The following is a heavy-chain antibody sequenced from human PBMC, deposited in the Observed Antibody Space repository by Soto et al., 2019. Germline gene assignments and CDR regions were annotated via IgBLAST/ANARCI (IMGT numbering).Heavy chain of an antibody. J-gene: IGHJ4*02. CDR3: ARDLDGSGSYYTGY. V-gene: IGHV1-18*01. D-gene: IGHD3-10*01. Sequence: QVQLVQSGAEVKKPGASVKVSCKASGYIFITYGISWVRQAPGQGLEWMGRISTYNGNTNYAQNLQCRVTMTADTSTNTAYMELRSLRSDDTAVYYCARDLDGSGSYYTGYWGPGTLVTVSS. CDR2: ISTYNGNT. CDR1: GYIFITYG.